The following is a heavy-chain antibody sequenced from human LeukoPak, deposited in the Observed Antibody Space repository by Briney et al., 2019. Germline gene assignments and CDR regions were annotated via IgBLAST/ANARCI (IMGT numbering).Heavy chain of an antibody. CDR1: GFIVNSNC. D-gene: IGHD4-17*01. CDR2: IYSGDSK. V-gene: IGHV3-53*01. CDR3: ARGYGDYSYYYYGMDV. Sequence: PGGSLRLSCAASGFIVNSNCMNWVRQAPGKGLEWVSVIYSGDSKHHADSVKGRFTISRDNSKNTLYPQMNSLRAEDTAVYYCARGYGDYSYYYYGMDVWGQGTTVTVSS. J-gene: IGHJ6*02.